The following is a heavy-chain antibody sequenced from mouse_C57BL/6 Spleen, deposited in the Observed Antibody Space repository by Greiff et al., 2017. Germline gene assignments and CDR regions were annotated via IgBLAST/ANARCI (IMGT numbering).Heavy chain of an antibody. CDR1: GYAFSSSW. D-gene: IGHD3-2*02. CDR2: IYPGDGDT. V-gene: IGHV1-82*01. CDR3: VTPPSSGYVYAMDY. Sequence: VQLQESGPELVKPGASVKISCKASGYAFSSSWMNWVKQRPGKGLEWIGRIYPGDGDTNYNGKFKGKATLTADKSSSTAYMQLSSLTSEDSAVYFCVTPPSSGYVYAMDYWGQGTSVTVSS. J-gene: IGHJ4*01.